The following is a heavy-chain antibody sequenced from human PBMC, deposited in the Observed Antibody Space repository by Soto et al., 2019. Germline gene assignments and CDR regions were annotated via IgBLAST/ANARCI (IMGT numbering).Heavy chain of an antibody. CDR1: GGSLSDYY. V-gene: IGHV4-34*01. CDR3: ARGDIAARLQT. CDR2: IDHSGSA. Sequence: QVQLQQWGAGLLKPSETLSLTCAVYGGSLSDYYWSWIRQPPGKGLEWIGEIDHSGSASFHPSLKSRATMSLDTSESHFPLRLSSVTAADTAVYYCARGDIAARLQTWGQGTVVTVSS. D-gene: IGHD6-6*01. J-gene: IGHJ3*01.